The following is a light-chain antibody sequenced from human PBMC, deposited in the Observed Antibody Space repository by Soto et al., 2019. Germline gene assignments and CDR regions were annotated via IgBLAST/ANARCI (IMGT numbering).Light chain of an antibody. CDR3: QEHASI. CDR2: GVS. CDR1: QSVAGN. Sequence: EIVMTQSPATLSVSPGETATLSCRASQSVAGNLAWYQQKPGQPPRLLIYGVSTRATGVPARFSGSGSETDFSLTISRLEPEDFAVYYCQEHASIFGQGTRLEIK. J-gene: IGKJ5*01. V-gene: IGKV3-15*01.